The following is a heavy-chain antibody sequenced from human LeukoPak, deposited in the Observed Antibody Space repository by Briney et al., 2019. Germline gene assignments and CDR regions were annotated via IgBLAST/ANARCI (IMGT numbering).Heavy chain of an antibody. CDR1: GYSISSGYY. CDR3: ARILWFGEFYFDY. Sequence: SETLSLTCTVSGYSISSGYYWGWIRQPPGKGLEWIGRIYTSGSTDYNPSLKSRVTISVDTSKNQFSLKLSFVTAADTAVYYCARILWFGEFYFDYWGQGTLVTVSS. V-gene: IGHV4-38-2*02. D-gene: IGHD3-10*01. CDR2: IYTSGST. J-gene: IGHJ4*02.